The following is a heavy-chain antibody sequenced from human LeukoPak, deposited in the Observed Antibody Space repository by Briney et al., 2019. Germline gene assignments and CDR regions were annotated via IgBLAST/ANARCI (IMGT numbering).Heavy chain of an antibody. D-gene: IGHD3-10*01. CDR2: INEDGSTT. CDR1: GFTFSSNW. CDR3: VKVGPTASGNYHAFHI. J-gene: IGHJ3*02. V-gene: IGHV3-74*01. Sequence: GGSLRLSCAASGFTFSSNWMHWVRQAPGKGLVWVSRINEDGSTTNYADSVKGRFTISRDNSKNKVYLQMSSLRSDDTAVYYCVKVGPTASGNYHAFHIWGQGIMVTVSS.